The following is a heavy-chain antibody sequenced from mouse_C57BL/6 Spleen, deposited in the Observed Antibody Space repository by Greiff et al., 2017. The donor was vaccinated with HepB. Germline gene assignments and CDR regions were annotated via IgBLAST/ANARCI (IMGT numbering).Heavy chain of an antibody. CDR2: IRLKSDNYAT. J-gene: IGHJ3*01. Sequence: EVKVEESGGGLVQPGGSMKLSCVASGFTFSNYWMNWVRQSPEKGLEWVAQIRLKSDNYATHYAESVKGRFTISRDDSKSSFYLQINNLRAEDTGIYYCTGVGFAYWGQGTLVTVSA. V-gene: IGHV6-3*01. CDR3: TGVGFAY. CDR1: GFTFSNYW.